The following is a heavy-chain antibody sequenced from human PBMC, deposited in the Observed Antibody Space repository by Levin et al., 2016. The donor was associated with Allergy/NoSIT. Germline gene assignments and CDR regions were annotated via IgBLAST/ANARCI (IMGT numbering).Heavy chain of an antibody. CDR3: ASSGSYFSDYYGMDV. V-gene: IGHV1-69*02. D-gene: IGHD1-26*01. Sequence: WVRQALGQGLEWMGRIIPILGIANYAQKFQGRVTITADKSTSTAYMELSSLRSEDTAVYYCASSGSYFSDYYGMDVWGQGTTVTVSS. CDR2: IIPILGIA. J-gene: IGHJ6*02.